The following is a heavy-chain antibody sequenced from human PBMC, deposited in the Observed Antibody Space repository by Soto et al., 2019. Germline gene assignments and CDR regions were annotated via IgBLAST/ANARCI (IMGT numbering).Heavy chain of an antibody. CDR1: GGSISSGDYY. D-gene: IGHD6-6*01. Sequence: QVQLQESGPGLVKPSQTLSLTCTVSGGSISSGDYYWSWIRQPPGKGLEWIGYIYYSGSTYYSPSLKSRVTISVDTSKNQFSLKLSSVTAADTAVYYRARERPDGARLDPWGQGTLVTVSS. CDR3: ARERPDGARLDP. J-gene: IGHJ5*02. V-gene: IGHV4-30-4*01. CDR2: IYYSGST.